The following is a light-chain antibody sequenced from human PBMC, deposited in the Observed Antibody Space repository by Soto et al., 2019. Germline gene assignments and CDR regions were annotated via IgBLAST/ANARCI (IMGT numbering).Light chain of an antibody. Sequence: QSVLTQPPSASATPGQRVTISCSGSDSNIGSKYVYWYQQLPGTAPKLLMYRNNQRPSGVPDRFSGSKSGTSASLAINGLRSEDEADYYCAAWDSRLGGPAFGGGTKLTVL. CDR2: RNN. J-gene: IGLJ2*01. V-gene: IGLV1-47*01. CDR3: AAWDSRLGGPA. CDR1: DSNIGSKY.